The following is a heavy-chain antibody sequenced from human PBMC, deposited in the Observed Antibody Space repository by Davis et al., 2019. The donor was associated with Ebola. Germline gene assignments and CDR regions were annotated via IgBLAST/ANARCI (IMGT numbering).Heavy chain of an antibody. Sequence: GESLKISCQDSGNSFNSHWIAWVRQMPGKGLEWMGVIYTGDSDTRYSPSFRGQVTISADKSFKTAFLQWSSLKASDTARYYCATLRRTITGMDDGFDIWGQGTMVTVSS. V-gene: IGHV5-51*01. CDR3: ATLRRTITGMDDGFDI. CDR1: GNSFNSHW. CDR2: IYTGDSDT. D-gene: IGHD1-20*01. J-gene: IGHJ3*02.